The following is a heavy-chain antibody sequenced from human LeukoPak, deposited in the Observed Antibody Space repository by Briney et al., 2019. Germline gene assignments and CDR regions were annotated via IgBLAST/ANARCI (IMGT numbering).Heavy chain of an antibody. CDR3: AREPRLDYGDYQNWFDP. V-gene: IGHV4-4*07. CDR1: VGSISSSY. CDR2: IYTSGST. Sequence: KPSETLSLTCTVSVGSISSSYWSWIRQPAGKGLGWIGRIYTSGSTNYNSSLKSRVTMSVDTSKSQFSLKLSSVTAADTAVYYCAREPRLDYGDYQNWFDPWGQGTLVTASS. J-gene: IGHJ5*02. D-gene: IGHD4-17*01.